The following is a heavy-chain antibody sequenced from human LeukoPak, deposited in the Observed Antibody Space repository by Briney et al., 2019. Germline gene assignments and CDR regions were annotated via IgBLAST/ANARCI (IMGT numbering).Heavy chain of an antibody. CDR1: GYTFTSYY. CDR3: ASWEYYGSGTKSRPYLGY. Sequence: ASVKVSCKASGYTFTSYYMHWVRQAPGQGLEWMGIINPSGGSTSCAQKFQGRVTMTRDTSTSTVYMELSSLRSEDTAVYYCASWEYYGSGTKSRPYLGYWGQGTLVTVSS. J-gene: IGHJ4*02. D-gene: IGHD3-10*01. V-gene: IGHV1-46*01. CDR2: INPSGGST.